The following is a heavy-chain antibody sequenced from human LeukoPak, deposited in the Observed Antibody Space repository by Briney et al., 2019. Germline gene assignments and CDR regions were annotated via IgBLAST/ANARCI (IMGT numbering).Heavy chain of an antibody. J-gene: IGHJ4*02. CDR2: INHSGST. V-gene: IGHV4-34*01. CDR3: ARRGSYYYDSSGLPTYYFDY. CDR1: GGSFSGYY. Sequence: SETLSLTCAVYGGSFSGYYWSWIRQPPGKGLEWIEEINHSGSTNYNPSLKSRVTISVDTSKNQFSLKLSSVTAADTAVYYCARRGSYYYDSSGLPTYYFDYWGQGTLVTVSS. D-gene: IGHD3-22*01.